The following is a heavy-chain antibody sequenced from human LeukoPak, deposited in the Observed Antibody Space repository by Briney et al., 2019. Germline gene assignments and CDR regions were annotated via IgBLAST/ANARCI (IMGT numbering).Heavy chain of an antibody. CDR2: IIPIFGTA. D-gene: IGHD4-17*01. J-gene: IGHJ5*02. Sequence: SVKVSCKASNYTFTSYGISWVRQAPGQGLEWMGGIIPIFGTANYAQKFQGRVTITADESTSTAYMELSSLRSEDTAVYYCARDVGDYAWFDPWGQGTLVTVSS. CDR3: ARDVGDYAWFDP. V-gene: IGHV1-69*13. CDR1: NYTFTSYG.